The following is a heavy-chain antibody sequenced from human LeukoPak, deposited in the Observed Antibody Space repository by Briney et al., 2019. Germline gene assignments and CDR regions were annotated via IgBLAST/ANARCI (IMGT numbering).Heavy chain of an antibody. Sequence: SETLSLTCTVSGVSISSYYWSWIRQPAGKGLEWIGRIYTSGSTNYNPSLKSRVTMSVDTSKNQFSLKLSSVTAADTAVYYCARENYDFWSGYLSNYYFDYWGQGTLVTVSS. V-gene: IGHV4-4*07. CDR2: IYTSGST. D-gene: IGHD3-3*01. J-gene: IGHJ4*02. CDR1: GVSISSYY. CDR3: ARENYDFWSGYLSNYYFDY.